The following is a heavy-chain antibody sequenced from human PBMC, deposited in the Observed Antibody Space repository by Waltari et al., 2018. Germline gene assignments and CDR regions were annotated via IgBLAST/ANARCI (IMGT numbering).Heavy chain of an antibody. CDR1: GYTFTHSH. Sequence: QVQLVHSGAEVKQPGASVKVSCKTSGYTFTHSHLHWVRQAPGQGPEWMGLINPTDGATIYAQTLQGRVTMTRDTSTSTVYMDLSSLRSADTAVYYCARDNTHWSFAKYWGQGTLVTVSS. CDR2: INPTDGAT. CDR3: ARDNTHWSFAKY. D-gene: IGHD2-21*01. J-gene: IGHJ4*02. V-gene: IGHV1-46*01.